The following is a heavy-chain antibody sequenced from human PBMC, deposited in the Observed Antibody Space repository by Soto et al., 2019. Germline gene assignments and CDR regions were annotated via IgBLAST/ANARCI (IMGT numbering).Heavy chain of an antibody. CDR2: TYYRPKWYN. J-gene: IGHJ6*02. V-gene: IGHV6-1*01. D-gene: IGHD5-12*01. CDR1: GDSVSSNSAA. CDR3: ARDRVEMATIMRIYYYYYYGMDV. Sequence: LSLTCAISGDSVSSNSAAWNWIRQSPSRGLEWLGRTYYRPKWYNDYAVSVKSRITINPDTSKNQFSLQLNSVTPEDTAVYYCARDRVEMATIMRIYYYYYYGMDVWGQGTTVTVS.